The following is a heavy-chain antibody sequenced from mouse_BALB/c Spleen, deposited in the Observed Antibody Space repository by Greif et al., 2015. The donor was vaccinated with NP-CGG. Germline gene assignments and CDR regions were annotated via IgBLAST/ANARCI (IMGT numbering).Heavy chain of an antibody. D-gene: IGHD2-10*01. CDR2: INPYNGNT. CDR1: GYSFTGYF. Sequence: EVKLMESGPELVKPGASGKISCKASGYSFTGYFMNWVKQSHGKSLEWIGRINPYNGNTFYNQKFKGKATLTVDKSSSTAHMVLLSQTSEVSAVYYCGRGSFYGREDYWGQGTTLTVSS. J-gene: IGHJ2*01. V-gene: IGHV1-37*01. CDR3: GRGSFYGREDY.